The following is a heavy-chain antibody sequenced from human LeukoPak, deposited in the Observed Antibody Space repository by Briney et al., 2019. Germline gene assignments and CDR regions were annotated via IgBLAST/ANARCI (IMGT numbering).Heavy chain of an antibody. D-gene: IGHD4-17*01. CDR2: ISSSSSTI. Sequence: GSLRLSCAASGFTFSNYNMNWVRQAPGKGLEWVSYISSSSSTIYYADSVKGRFTISRDNAKNSLYLQMNSLRAEDTAVYYCARDEMTTVFDYWGQRTLDTVSS. V-gene: IGHV3-48*01. J-gene: IGHJ4*02. CDR3: ARDEMTTVFDY. CDR1: GFTFSNYN.